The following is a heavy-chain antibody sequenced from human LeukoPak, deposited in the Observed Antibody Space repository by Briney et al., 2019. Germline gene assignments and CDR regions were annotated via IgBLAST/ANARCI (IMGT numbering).Heavy chain of an antibody. V-gene: IGHV3-7*04. CDR1: GFTFSSFA. J-gene: IGHJ4*02. D-gene: IGHD2-21*01. CDR2: VNQDGTEK. Sequence: GGSLRLSCAASGFTFSSFAMTWVRQAPGKGLQWVANVNQDGTEKHFLDSVEGRFTISRDNAKKSLYHQMSSLRPEDTALYFCVKGDWYFESWGQGTLVTVSS. CDR3: VKGDWYFES.